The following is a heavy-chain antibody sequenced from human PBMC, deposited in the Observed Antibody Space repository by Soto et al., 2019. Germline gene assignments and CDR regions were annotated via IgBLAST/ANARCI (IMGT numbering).Heavy chain of an antibody. V-gene: IGHV1-69*13. Sequence: SVKVSCKASGGTFSSYAISWVRQAPGQGLEWMGGIIPIFGTANYAQKFQGRVTITADESTSTAYMELSSLRSEDTAVYYCARDVGSGCPLGYFDYWGQGTLVTVSS. D-gene: IGHD3-22*01. CDR2: IIPIFGTA. J-gene: IGHJ4*02. CDR1: GGTFSSYA. CDR3: ARDVGSGCPLGYFDY.